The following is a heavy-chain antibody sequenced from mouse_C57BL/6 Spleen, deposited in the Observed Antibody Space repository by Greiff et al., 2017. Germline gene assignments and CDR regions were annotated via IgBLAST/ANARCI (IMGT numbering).Heavy chain of an antibody. V-gene: IGHV14-4*01. CDR2: IDPENGDT. D-gene: IGHD3-2*02. J-gene: IGHJ3*01. CDR1: GFNIKDDY. CDR3: TTGTAQGGFAY. Sequence: VQLQQSGAELVRPGASVKLSCTASGFNIKDDYMHWVKQRPEQGLEWIGWIDPENGDTEYASKFQGKATITADTSSNTAYLQLSSLTAEDTAGYYCTTGTAQGGFAYWGQGTLVTVSA.